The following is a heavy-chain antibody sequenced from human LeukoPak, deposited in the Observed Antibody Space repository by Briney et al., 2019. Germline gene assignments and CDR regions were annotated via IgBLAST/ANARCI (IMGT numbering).Heavy chain of an antibody. CDR3: AGPYYYYGMDV. CDR1: GLTFSNYA. CDR2: ISGGGSST. Sequence: PGGSLRLSCAASGLTFSNYAMSWVRQAPGQGLERVSGISGGGSSTYYADSVKGRFTISRDNSKNTLYLQMNSLRAEDTAVYYCAGPYYYYGMDVWGQGTTVTVSS. V-gene: IGHV3-23*01. J-gene: IGHJ6*02.